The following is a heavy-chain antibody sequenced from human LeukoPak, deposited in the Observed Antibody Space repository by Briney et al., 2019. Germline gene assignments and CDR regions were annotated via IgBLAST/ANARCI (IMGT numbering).Heavy chain of an antibody. CDR3: ATVVVVAATRHGDAFDI. Sequence: GRSLRLSCAASGFTFSSYGMHWVRQAPGKGLEWVAVISYDGSNKYYADSVKGRFTISRDNSKNTLYLQMNSLRAEDTAVYYCATVVVVAATRHGDAFDIWGQGTMVTVSS. CDR2: ISYDGSNK. CDR1: GFTFSSYG. V-gene: IGHV3-30*03. D-gene: IGHD2-15*01. J-gene: IGHJ3*02.